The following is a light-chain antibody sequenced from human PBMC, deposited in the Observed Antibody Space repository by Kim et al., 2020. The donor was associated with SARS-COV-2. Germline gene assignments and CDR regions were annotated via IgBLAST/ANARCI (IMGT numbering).Light chain of an antibody. CDR1: QSISSS. Sequence: ETVMTQSPATLSVSPGERATLSCRASQSISSSLAWYQQRLGQAPRLLIYGASTRATGIPARFSGSGSGTAFTLTISSLQSEDFAVYYCQQYDNYPRTFGQGTKVDIK. V-gene: IGKV3-15*01. CDR3: QQYDNYPRT. J-gene: IGKJ1*01. CDR2: GAS.